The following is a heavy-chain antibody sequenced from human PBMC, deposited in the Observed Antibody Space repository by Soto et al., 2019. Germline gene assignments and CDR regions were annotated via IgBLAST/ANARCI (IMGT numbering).Heavy chain of an antibody. J-gene: IGHJ4*02. CDR2: ISGSGGST. CDR3: AREGPYYDILTGYYQGPSPHLDY. D-gene: IGHD3-9*01. V-gene: IGHV3-23*01. Sequence: GSLRLSCAASGFTFSSYAMSWVRQAPGKGLEWVSAISGSGGSTYYADSVKGRFTISRDNSKNTLYLQMNSLRAEDTAVYYCAREGPYYDILTGYYQGPSPHLDYWGPGTQVTVSS. CDR1: GFTFSSYA.